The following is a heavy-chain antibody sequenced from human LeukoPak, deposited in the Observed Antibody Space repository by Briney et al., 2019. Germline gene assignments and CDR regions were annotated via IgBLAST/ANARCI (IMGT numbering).Heavy chain of an antibody. Sequence: SQTLSLTCAISGDSVSTNSVVWNWIRQSPSRGLEWLGRTYYRSEWYSDYAVSVKGRITINPDTSKNQFSLQLNSVTPEDTAVYYCARISSPWSPRDAFDIWGQGTIVTVSS. J-gene: IGHJ3*02. CDR3: ARISSPWSPRDAFDI. CDR1: GDSVSTNSVV. CDR2: TYYRSEWYS. D-gene: IGHD1-26*01. V-gene: IGHV6-1*01.